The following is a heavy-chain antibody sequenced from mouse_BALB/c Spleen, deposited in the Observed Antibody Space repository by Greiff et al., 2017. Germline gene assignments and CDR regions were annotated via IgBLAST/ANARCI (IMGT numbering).Heavy chain of an antibody. D-gene: IGHD1-2*01. CDR3: ARPSRTATGAMDY. Sequence: VKLVESGAELVRPGSSVKISCKASGYAFSSYWMNWVKQRPGQGLEWIGQIYPGDGDTNYNGKFKGKATLTADKSSSTAYMQLSSLTSEDSAVYFCARPSRTATGAMDYWGQGTSVTVSS. CDR1: GYAFSSYW. J-gene: IGHJ4*01. CDR2: IYPGDGDT. V-gene: IGHV1-80*01.